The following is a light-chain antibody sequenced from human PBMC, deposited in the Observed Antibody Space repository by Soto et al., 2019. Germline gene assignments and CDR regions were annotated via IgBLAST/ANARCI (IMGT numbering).Light chain of an antibody. CDR1: QTISSW. CDR2: DAS. J-gene: IGKJ1*01. CDR3: QQYDNLWT. V-gene: IGKV1-33*01. Sequence: DIQMTQSPSSLSASVGDRVTITCRASQTISSWLAWYQQKPGKAPKLLIYDASNLETGVPSRFSGSGSGTDFTFTISSLQPEDIATYYCQQYDNLWTFGQGTKVDIK.